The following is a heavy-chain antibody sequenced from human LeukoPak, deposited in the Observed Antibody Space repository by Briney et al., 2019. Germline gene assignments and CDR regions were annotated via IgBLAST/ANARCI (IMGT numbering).Heavy chain of an antibody. V-gene: IGHV3-66*01. CDR1: GFTVSSKY. CDR2: IFSGGSM. J-gene: IGHJ3*01. Sequence: GGSLRLSCTVSGFTVSSKYMSWIRQAPGKGLEWVSIIFSGGSMHYADSVKGRFTISRDNSKNTLYLQLNSLRVEDTAMYYCARDTHDAFDLWGQGTLVTVSS. CDR3: ARDTHDAFDL.